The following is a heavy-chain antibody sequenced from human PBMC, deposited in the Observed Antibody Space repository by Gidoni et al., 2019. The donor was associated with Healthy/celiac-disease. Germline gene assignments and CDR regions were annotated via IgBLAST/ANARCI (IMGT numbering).Heavy chain of an antibody. J-gene: IGHJ4*02. CDR3: ARDGWGLAKD. CDR1: GGSISSSSYY. Sequence: LQLQESGPGLVKPSETLSLTCTVSGGSISSSSYYWGWIRQPPGKGLEWSGSIYYSGSTYYNPSLKSRVTISVDTSKNQFSLKLSSVTAADTAVYYCARDGWGLAKDWGQGTLVTVSS. CDR2: IYYSGST. D-gene: IGHD2-21*01. V-gene: IGHV4-39*07.